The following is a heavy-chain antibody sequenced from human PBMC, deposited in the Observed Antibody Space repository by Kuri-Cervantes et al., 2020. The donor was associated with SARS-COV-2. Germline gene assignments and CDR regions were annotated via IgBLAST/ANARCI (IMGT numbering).Heavy chain of an antibody. CDR1: GFTFSSYG. Sequence: GESLKISCAASGFTFSSYGMHWVRQAPGKGLEWVAFIRYDGSNKYYADSVKGRFTISRDNSKNTLYLQMNSLRAEDTAVYYCANSLLLSLDYWGQGTLVTVS. CDR2: IRYDGSNK. D-gene: IGHD1-26*01. J-gene: IGHJ4*02. CDR3: ANSLLLSLDY. V-gene: IGHV3-30*02.